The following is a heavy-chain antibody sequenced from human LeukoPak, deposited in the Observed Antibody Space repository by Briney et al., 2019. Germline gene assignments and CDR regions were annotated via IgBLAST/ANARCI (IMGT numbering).Heavy chain of an antibody. Sequence: SETLSLTCSASGGSISSYYWSWIRQPPGKGLEWIGYIYYSGSTNYNPSLKSRVTISVDTSKNRFSLKLSSVTAADTAVYYCARASSAYPRYWGQGTLVTVSS. CDR3: ARASSAYPRY. CDR1: GGSISSYY. D-gene: IGHD3-16*01. V-gene: IGHV4-59*01. CDR2: IYYSGST. J-gene: IGHJ4*02.